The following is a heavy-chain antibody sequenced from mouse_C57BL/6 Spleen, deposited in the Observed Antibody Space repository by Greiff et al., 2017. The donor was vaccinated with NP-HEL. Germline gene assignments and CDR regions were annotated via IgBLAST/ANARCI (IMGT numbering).Heavy chain of an antibody. D-gene: IGHD1-1*01. J-gene: IGHJ4*01. CDR3: ARSYGSSNYAMDY. V-gene: IGHV1-7*01. CDR1: GYTFTSYW. CDR2: INPSSGYT. Sequence: VMLVESGAELAKPGASVTLSCKASGYTFTSYWMHWVKQRPGQGLEWIGYINPSSGYTKYNQKFKDKATLTADKSSSTAYMQLSSLTYEDSAVYYCARSYGSSNYAMDYWGQGTSVTVSS.